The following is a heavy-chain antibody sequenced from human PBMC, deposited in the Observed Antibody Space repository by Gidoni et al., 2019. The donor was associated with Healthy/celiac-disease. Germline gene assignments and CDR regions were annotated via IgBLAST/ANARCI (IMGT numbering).Heavy chain of an antibody. Sequence: QLQLQESGPGLVKPSETLSLTCTVSGGSISSSSYYWGWIRQPQGKGLEWSGSIYYSGSTYYNPSLKSRVTISVDTSKNQFSLKLSSVTAADTAVYYCARKAGSGWSGVYYFDYWGQGTLVTVSS. CDR3: ARKAGSGWSGVYYFDY. J-gene: IGHJ4*02. CDR1: GGSISSSSYY. D-gene: IGHD6-19*01. CDR2: IYYSGST. V-gene: IGHV4-39*01.